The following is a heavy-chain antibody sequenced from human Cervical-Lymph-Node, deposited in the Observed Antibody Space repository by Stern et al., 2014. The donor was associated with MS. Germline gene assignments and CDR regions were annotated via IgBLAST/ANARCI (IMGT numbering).Heavy chain of an antibody. CDR2: IKHDGSVE. D-gene: IGHD1-1*01. Sequence: EGQLVQSGGGLIRPGGSLRLSCVTSGFTFRSYWMTLVRQAPGKGMAWVASIKHDGSVEFYVDSVKGRFTVSRDNANNSLYLQMNTLRAEDTALYFCAKLTLTKSTDYWGQGVLVAVSS. V-gene: IGHV3-7*01. J-gene: IGHJ4*02. CDR1: GFTFRSYW. CDR3: AKLTLTKSTDY.